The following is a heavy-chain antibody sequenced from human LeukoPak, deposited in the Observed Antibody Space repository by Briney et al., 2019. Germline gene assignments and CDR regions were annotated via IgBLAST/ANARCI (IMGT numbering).Heavy chain of an antibody. Sequence: SETLSLTCTVSGGSISSYYWSWIRQPPGKGLEWIGYIYYSGSTNYNPSLKSRVTISVDTSKNQFSLKLSSVTAADTAVYYCARGDIAAANWLDPWGQGTLVTVSS. CDR2: IYYSGST. V-gene: IGHV4-59*01. CDR3: ARGDIAAANWLDP. CDR1: GGSISSYY. D-gene: IGHD6-13*01. J-gene: IGHJ5*02.